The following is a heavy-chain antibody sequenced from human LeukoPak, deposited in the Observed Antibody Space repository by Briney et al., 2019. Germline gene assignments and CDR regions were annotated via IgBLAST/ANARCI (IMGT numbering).Heavy chain of an antibody. Sequence: LRLSCAASGFTFDHHTMHWVRQAPGKGLEWVSGINSKSTTIGYADSVKGRFTISRDNAKKSLYLHMNRLRPEDTALYFCANSFSVAGMNYALDVWGQGTTVTVAS. CDR1: GFTFDHHT. J-gene: IGHJ6*02. V-gene: IGHV3-9*01. CDR2: INSKSTTI. D-gene: IGHD6-19*01. CDR3: ANSFSVAGMNYALDV.